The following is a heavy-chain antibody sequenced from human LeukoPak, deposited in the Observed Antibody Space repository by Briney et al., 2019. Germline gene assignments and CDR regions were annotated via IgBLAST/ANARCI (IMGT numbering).Heavy chain of an antibody. Sequence: ASVKVSFKASGYTFTSYGISWVRQAPGQGPEWMGWISAYNGNTNYAQKLQGRVTMTTDTSTSTAYMELRSLRSDDTAVYYCARELGDTAMAPYDYWGQGTLVTVSS. CDR1: GYTFTSYG. V-gene: IGHV1-18*01. D-gene: IGHD5-18*01. CDR2: ISAYNGNT. J-gene: IGHJ4*02. CDR3: ARELGDTAMAPYDY.